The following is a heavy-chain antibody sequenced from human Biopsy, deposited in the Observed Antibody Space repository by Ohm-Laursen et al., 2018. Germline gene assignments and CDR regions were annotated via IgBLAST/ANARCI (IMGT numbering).Heavy chain of an antibody. J-gene: IGHJ5*02. Sequence: SQTLSLTCTVSGAFMNNYYWTWIRQPAGKGLEWIGSIFYRGSTHYKPSLKSRVNISVDTSKNQFSLKLNSVTAADTAVYYCARDYDTSGYYYVSWGQGTLVTVSS. D-gene: IGHD3-22*01. CDR2: IFYRGST. CDR3: ARDYDTSGYYYVS. CDR1: GAFMNNYY. V-gene: IGHV4-59*05.